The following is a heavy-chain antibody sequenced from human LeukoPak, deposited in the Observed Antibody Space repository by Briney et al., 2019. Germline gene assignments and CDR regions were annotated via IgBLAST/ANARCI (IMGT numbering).Heavy chain of an antibody. CDR2: MNPNSGNT. CDR3: ARVGMLTGTTTYYYYYMDV. CDR1: GYTFTSYD. V-gene: IGHV1-8*01. J-gene: IGHJ6*03. D-gene: IGHD1-7*01. Sequence: ASVKVSCTASGYTFTSYDINWVRQATGQGLEWMGWMNPNSGNTGYAQKFQGRVTMTRNTSISTAYMELSSLRSEDTAVYYCARVGMLTGTTTYYYYYMDVWGKGTTVTVSS.